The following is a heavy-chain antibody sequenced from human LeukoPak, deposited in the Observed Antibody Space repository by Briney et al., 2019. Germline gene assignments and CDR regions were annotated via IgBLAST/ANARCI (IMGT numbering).Heavy chain of an antibody. D-gene: IGHD6-13*01. V-gene: IGHV3-53*01. CDR2: IYPGGDT. Sequence: GGSLRLSCAVSGFTVSNNYMSWVRQAPGKGLEWVSIIYPGGDTYYADSVKGRFTISIDSSKNMLYLQMNSLRAEDTAVYYCARAGDSSSWNWFDPWGQGTLVTVSS. CDR1: GFTVSNNY. J-gene: IGHJ5*02. CDR3: ARAGDSSSWNWFDP.